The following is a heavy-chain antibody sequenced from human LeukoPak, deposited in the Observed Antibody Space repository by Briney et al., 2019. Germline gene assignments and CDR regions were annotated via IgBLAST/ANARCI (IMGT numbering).Heavy chain of an antibody. CDR2: IKQDGSEK. J-gene: IGHJ4*02. CDR1: GFTFSSYG. CDR3: ARHPYSWGLDS. Sequence: PGGSLRLSCAASGFTFSSYGMHWVRQAPGKGLEWVANIKQDGSEKNYVDSVKGRFTISRDNAKNSLYLQMNSLRAEDTAVYYCARHPYSWGLDSWGQGTLVTVSS. D-gene: IGHD3-16*02. V-gene: IGHV3-7*01.